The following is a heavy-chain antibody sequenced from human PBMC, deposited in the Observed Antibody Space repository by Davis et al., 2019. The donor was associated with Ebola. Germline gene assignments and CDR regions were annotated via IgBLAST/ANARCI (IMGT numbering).Heavy chain of an antibody. V-gene: IGHV4-39*01. Sequence: PSETLSLTCTVSGGSISSSSYYWGWIRQPPGKGLEWVGSIYYSGSTYYNPSLKSRVTISVDTSKNQFSLKLSSVTAADTAVYYCASVITMIPGTSYYFDYWGQGTLVTVSS. CDR2: IYYSGST. CDR3: ASVITMIPGTSYYFDY. J-gene: IGHJ4*02. D-gene: IGHD3-22*01. CDR1: GGSISSSSYY.